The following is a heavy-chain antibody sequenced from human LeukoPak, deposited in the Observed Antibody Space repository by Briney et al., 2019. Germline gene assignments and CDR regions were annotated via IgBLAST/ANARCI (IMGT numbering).Heavy chain of an antibody. CDR2: INPSGGST. CDR3: ARGGTNGDLPEGY. D-gene: IGHD4-17*01. CDR1: GYTLTNYY. Sequence: ASVKVSCKASGYTLTNYYMHWVRQAPGQGLEWMGIINPSGGSTSYAQKFQDRVTMTRDTSTSTVYMELSSLRSEDTAVYYCARGGTNGDLPEGYWGQGTLVTVSS. V-gene: IGHV1-46*01. J-gene: IGHJ4*02.